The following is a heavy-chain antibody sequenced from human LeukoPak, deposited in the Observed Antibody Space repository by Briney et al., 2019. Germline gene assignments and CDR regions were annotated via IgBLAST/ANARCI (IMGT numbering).Heavy chain of an antibody. CDR1: GYTFTSYA. CDR3: AREREPYYYGSGAHPPDY. CDR2: INAGNGNT. J-gene: IGHJ4*02. D-gene: IGHD3-10*01. Sequence: ASVKVSCKASGYTFTSYAMHWVRQAPGQRLEWMGWINAGNGNTKYSQKFQGRVTITGDTSASTAYMELSSLRSEDTAVYYCAREREPYYYGSGAHPPDYWGQGTLVTVSS. V-gene: IGHV1-3*01.